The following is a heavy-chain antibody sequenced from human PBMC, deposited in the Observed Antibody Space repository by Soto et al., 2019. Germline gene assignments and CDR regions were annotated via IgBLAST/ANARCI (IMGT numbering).Heavy chain of an antibody. CDR2: ISSYNGDT. J-gene: IGHJ4*02. Sequence: QVQLVQSGAEVKKPGASVKVSCKASGYTFTSYGISWVRQAPGQGLEWMGWISSYNGDTNYAPKLQGRITLTTDTSTSTGYMELRSLRSDDTAVYYCARDLNTRSYYNYWGQGTLVTVSS. CDR3: ARDLNTRSYYNY. CDR1: GYTFTSYG. D-gene: IGHD1-26*01. V-gene: IGHV1-18*01.